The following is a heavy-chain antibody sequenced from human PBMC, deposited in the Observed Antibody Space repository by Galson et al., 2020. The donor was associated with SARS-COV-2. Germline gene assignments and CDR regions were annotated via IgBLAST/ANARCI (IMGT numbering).Heavy chain of an antibody. Sequence: GGSLSLSCAASGFTFSNYAMSWVRQAPGKGLEWVSAIGGSGGSTYYADSVKGRFTISRDNSKNTLYLQMNRLRAEDTAVYYCAKRDDSSGYPYYFDYWCQGTLVTVSS. CDR1: GFTFSNYA. CDR2: IGGSGGST. J-gene: IGHJ4*02. V-gene: IGHV3-23*01. CDR3: AKRDDSSGYPYYFDY. D-gene: IGHD3-22*01.